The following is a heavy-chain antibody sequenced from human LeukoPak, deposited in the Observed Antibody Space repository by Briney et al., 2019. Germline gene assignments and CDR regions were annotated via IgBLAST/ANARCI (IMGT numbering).Heavy chain of an antibody. CDR2: ISSSGGST. CDR3: AGYNCSSTSCYTGGFDY. J-gene: IGHJ4*02. V-gene: IGHV3-64*04. D-gene: IGHD2-2*02. Sequence: GGSLRLSCVASGFTFSSYGMHWVRQAAWKGLEDVSTISSSGGSTYYADSVKGRFTIYIDSSRNTLYLQMTSLRAEDTAVYYCAGYNCSSTSCYTGGFDYWGQGTLVTVSS. CDR1: GFTFSSYG.